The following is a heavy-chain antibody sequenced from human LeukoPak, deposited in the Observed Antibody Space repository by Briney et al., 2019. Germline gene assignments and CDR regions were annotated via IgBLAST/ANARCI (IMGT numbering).Heavy chain of an antibody. V-gene: IGHV3-30*18. Sequence: GGSLRLSCAASGFSLISYGMHWVRQAPGKGLEWVGVISDDGRSKDYADSVKGRFTISRDNSKDNLYLQMNSLRGEDTAVYYCAKRPSDYGDYVSYFDYWGQGTLVTVSS. J-gene: IGHJ4*02. CDR2: ISDDGRSK. D-gene: IGHD4-17*01. CDR3: AKRPSDYGDYVSYFDY. CDR1: GFSLISYG.